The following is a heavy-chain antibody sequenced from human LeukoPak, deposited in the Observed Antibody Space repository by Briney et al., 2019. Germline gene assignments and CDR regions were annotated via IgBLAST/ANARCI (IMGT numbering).Heavy chain of an antibody. CDR3: ARAREDGGATVIHFDY. Sequence: SVKVSCKASGGTFSSYAISWVRQAPGQGLEWMGGIIPIFGIANYAQKFQGRVTITADESTSTAYMELSSLRSEDTAVYYCARAREDGGATVIHFDYWGQGILVTVSS. J-gene: IGHJ4*02. CDR2: IIPIFGIA. V-gene: IGHV1-69*13. CDR1: GGTFSSYA. D-gene: IGHD1-26*01.